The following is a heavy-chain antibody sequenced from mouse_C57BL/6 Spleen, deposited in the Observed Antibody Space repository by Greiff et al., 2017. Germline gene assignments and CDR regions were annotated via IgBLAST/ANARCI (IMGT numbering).Heavy chain of an antibody. D-gene: IGHD1-2*01. CDR2: IYPSSGST. V-gene: IGHV1-55*01. CDR1: GYTFTSYW. J-gene: IGHJ2*01. CDR3: ARPAHSTSCFAY. Sequence: QVQLQQSGAELVKPGASVKLSCKASGYTFTSYWMNWVKQRPGQGLEWIGYIYPSSGSTNYNEKFKVKATVTADTSSSTAYMQLSSLTSEDSAVYYCARPAHSTSCFAYWGQGTTLTVS.